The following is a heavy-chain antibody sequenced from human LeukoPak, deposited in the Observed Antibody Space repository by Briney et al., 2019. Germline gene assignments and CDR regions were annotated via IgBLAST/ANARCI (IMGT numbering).Heavy chain of an antibody. CDR1: GFTFSSYA. CDR3: AKDLWVGGGSSWYYLDH. Sequence: GGSLRLSCAASGFTFSSYAMHWVRQAPGKGLEWVAFIRYDGSNIYYADSVKGRFTISRDNSKNTLYLQMNSLRVEDTAVFYCAKDLWVGGGSSWYYLDHWGQGTLVTVSS. CDR2: IRYDGSNI. J-gene: IGHJ4*02. D-gene: IGHD6-13*01. V-gene: IGHV3-30*02.